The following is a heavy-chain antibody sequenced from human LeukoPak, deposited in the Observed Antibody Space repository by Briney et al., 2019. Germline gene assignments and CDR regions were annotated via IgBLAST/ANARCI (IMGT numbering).Heavy chain of an antibody. CDR1: GYTLTELS. Sequence: ASVKVSCKVSGYTLTELSMHWVRQAPGKGLEWMGGFDPEDGETIYAQKFQGRVTMTEDTSTDTAYMELSSLRSEDTAVYYCAKPLDSSGYYAFDIWGQGTMVTVSS. CDR3: AKPLDSSGYYAFDI. J-gene: IGHJ3*02. CDR2: FDPEDGET. V-gene: IGHV1-24*01. D-gene: IGHD3-22*01.